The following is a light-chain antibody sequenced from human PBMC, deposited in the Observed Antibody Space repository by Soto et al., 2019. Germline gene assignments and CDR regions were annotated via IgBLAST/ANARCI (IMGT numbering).Light chain of an antibody. CDR3: TSYIGSDTCV. Sequence: QSALTQPPSASGSPGQSVTISCTGTSSDVGAYKYVSWYQQYPGKAPKLMIYEVSKRPSGVPARFSGSKSGNTAYLTVSGLQSEDEAYYYCTSYIGSDTCVFGGGTKLTVL. V-gene: IGLV2-8*01. CDR1: SSDVGAYKY. J-gene: IGLJ3*02. CDR2: EVS.